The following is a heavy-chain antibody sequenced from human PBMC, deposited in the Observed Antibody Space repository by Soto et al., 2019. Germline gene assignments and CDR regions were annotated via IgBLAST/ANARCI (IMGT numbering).Heavy chain of an antibody. J-gene: IGHJ4*02. V-gene: IGHV3-53*02. CDR1: GFTVSSNY. D-gene: IGHD3-22*01. CDR3: ARDPGRDYYDSSGYPGD. Sequence: EVQLVETGGGLIQPGGSLRLSCAASGFTVSSNYMSWVRQAPGKGLEWVSVIYSGGSTYYADSVKGRFTISRDNSKNTLYLQMNSLRAEDTAVYYCARDPGRDYYDSSGYPGDWGQGTLVTVSS. CDR2: IYSGGST.